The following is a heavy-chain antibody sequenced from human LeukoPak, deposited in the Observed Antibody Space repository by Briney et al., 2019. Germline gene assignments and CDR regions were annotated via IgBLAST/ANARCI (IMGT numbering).Heavy chain of an antibody. V-gene: IGHV4-34*01. CDR3: ASRHGSGSYYNDFRFDS. D-gene: IGHD3-10*01. Sequence: SEALPLTCAVYVGSFSGYYWSGLRQPPGKGVEWMGESNHSGSTNYNPSLKSRVTISVDTSKNQFPLKLSSVTAADTAVYYCASRHGSGSYYNDFRFDSWDQGKVITVTS. CDR2: SNHSGST. J-gene: IGHJ5*01. CDR1: VGSFSGYY.